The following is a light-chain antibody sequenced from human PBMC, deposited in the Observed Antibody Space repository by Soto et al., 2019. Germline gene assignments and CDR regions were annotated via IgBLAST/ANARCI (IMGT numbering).Light chain of an antibody. Sequence: DIVMTQSPDSLAVSLGERATINCKSSQSVLYSSNNKNYLAWYQQKPGQPPKLLIYWASTRESGVPDRFSGSGSATDFTLTISSLQAEDVAVYYCQQYYSTLYTFAHRTKVDIK. CDR3: QQYYSTLYT. CDR1: QSVLYSSNNKNY. J-gene: IGKJ2*01. CDR2: WAS. V-gene: IGKV4-1*01.